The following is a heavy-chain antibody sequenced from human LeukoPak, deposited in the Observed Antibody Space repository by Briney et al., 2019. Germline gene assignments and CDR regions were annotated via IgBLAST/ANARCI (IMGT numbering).Heavy chain of an antibody. CDR1: GYTFTSYG. Sequence: ASVKVSCKASGYTFTSYGISWVRQAPGQGLEWMGWISAYNGNTNYAQKLQGRVTMTTDTSTSTAYMELRSLRSDDTAVYYCARAFEQQLVRWDFDYWGQGTLVTVSS. CDR3: ARAFEQQLVRWDFDY. V-gene: IGHV1-18*01. J-gene: IGHJ4*02. CDR2: ISAYNGNT. D-gene: IGHD6-13*01.